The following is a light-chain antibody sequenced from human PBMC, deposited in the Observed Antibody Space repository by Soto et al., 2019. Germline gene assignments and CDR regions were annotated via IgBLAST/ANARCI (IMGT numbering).Light chain of an antibody. Sequence: QSALTQPPSASGSPGQSVTISCTGTSSDVGDNKYVSWYQQQPGKAPKVIIYEISERPSGVPDRFSGSKSGNTASLTVSGLRAEDAADYYCSSYAGSNNFRVFGGGTKLTVL. V-gene: IGLV2-8*01. CDR1: SSDVGDNKY. CDR3: SSYAGSNNFRV. CDR2: EIS. J-gene: IGLJ2*01.